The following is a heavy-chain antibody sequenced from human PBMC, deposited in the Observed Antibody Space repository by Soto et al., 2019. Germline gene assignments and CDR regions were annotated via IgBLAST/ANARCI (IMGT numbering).Heavy chain of an antibody. CDR2: IYYSGST. J-gene: IGHJ5*02. Sequence: LSLTCTVSGGSISSSSYYWGWIRQPPGKGLEWIGSIYYSGSTYYNPSLKSRVTISVDTSKNQFSLKLSSVTAADPAVYYCASVYYDFWSGYSLNWFDPWGQGTLVTVSS. CDR3: ASVYYDFWSGYSLNWFDP. CDR1: GGSISSSSYY. V-gene: IGHV4-39*01. D-gene: IGHD3-3*01.